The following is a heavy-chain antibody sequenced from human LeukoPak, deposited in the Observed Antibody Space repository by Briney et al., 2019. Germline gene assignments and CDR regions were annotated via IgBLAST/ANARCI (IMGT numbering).Heavy chain of an antibody. D-gene: IGHD3-10*01. Sequence: ASVKVSCKASGYIFTNYYMHWVRQAPGQGLEWMGMINPRDGSTNHAQKFQGRVTMTRDTSTRTVYMELSGLSSEETAFYHCGRGPYGTGSPSPHYYYSMDVWGQGTTVTVSS. CDR2: INPRDGST. CDR3: GRGPYGTGSPSPHYYYSMDV. CDR1: GYIFTNYY. V-gene: IGHV1-46*01. J-gene: IGHJ6*02.